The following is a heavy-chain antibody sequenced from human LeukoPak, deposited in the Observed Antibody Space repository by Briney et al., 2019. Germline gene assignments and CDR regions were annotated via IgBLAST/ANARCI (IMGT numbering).Heavy chain of an antibody. Sequence: SETLSLTCAVYGGSFSGYYWSWIRQPPGKGLGWIGEINHSGSTNYNPSLKSRVVIYVDTSKNQFYLRSISVTAANMAVYSCARGAYSYGYRSTRGDWFDPWGQGTLVTVSS. J-gene: IGHJ5*02. V-gene: IGHV4-34*01. CDR1: GGSFSGYY. CDR2: INHSGST. D-gene: IGHD5-18*01. CDR3: ARGAYSYGYRSTRGDWFDP.